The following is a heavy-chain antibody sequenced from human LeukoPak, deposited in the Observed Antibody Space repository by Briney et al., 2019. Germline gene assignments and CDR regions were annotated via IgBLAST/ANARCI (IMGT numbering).Heavy chain of an antibody. V-gene: IGHV1-2*02. CDR3: ARKYCSGGSCYSDFAYYFDY. CDR1: GYTFTGYY. CDR2: INPNSGGT. J-gene: IGHJ4*02. D-gene: IGHD2-15*01. Sequence: ASVKVSCKASGYTFTGYYMHWVRQAPGQGLEWMGWINPNSGGTNYAQKFQGRVTMTRDTSISTAYMELSRLRSDDTAVYYCARKYCSGGSCYSDFAYYFDYWGQGTLVTVSS.